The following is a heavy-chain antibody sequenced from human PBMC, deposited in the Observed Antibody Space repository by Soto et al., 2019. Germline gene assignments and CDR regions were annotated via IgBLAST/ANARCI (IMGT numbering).Heavy chain of an antibody. Sequence: PSETQSLACTVATGSLSSSSNYWGRIPQPPGKGLEWIGSIYYSGSTYYNPSLKSRVTISVDTSKNQFPLKLSSVTAADTAVYYCARHVGGSYDWFDPWGQGTLVTVSS. CDR3: ARHVGGSYDWFDP. CDR1: TGSLSSSSNY. D-gene: IGHD1-26*01. J-gene: IGHJ5*02. V-gene: IGHV4-39*01. CDR2: IYYSGST.